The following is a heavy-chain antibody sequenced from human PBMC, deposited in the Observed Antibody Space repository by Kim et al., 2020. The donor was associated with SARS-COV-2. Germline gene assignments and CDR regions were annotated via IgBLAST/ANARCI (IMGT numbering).Heavy chain of an antibody. Sequence: GGSLRLSCAASGFTFSSYSMNWVRQAPGKGLEWVSYISSSSSTIYYADSVKGRFTISRDNAKNSLYLQMNSLRDEDTAVYYCARSEGRNYYGSGTVRRYYYYYGMDVWGQGTTVTVSS. D-gene: IGHD3-10*01. CDR1: GFTFSSYS. J-gene: IGHJ6*02. CDR3: ARSEGRNYYGSGTVRRYYYYYGMDV. CDR2: ISSSSSTI. V-gene: IGHV3-48*02.